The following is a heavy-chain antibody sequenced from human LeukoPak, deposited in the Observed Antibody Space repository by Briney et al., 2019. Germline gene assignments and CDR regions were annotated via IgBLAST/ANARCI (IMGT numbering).Heavy chain of an antibody. CDR2: IYYSGST. D-gene: IGHD5-18*01. CDR3: ARRRPVTNYYYYGMDV. J-gene: IGHJ6*02. CDR1: GGSISSYY. Sequence: PSETLSLTCTVSGGSISSYYWSWIRQPPGKGLEWIGYIYYSGSTNYNPSLKSRVTISVDTSKNQFSLKLSSVTAADTAVYYCARRRPVTNYYYYGMDVWGQGTTVTVSS. V-gene: IGHV4-59*08.